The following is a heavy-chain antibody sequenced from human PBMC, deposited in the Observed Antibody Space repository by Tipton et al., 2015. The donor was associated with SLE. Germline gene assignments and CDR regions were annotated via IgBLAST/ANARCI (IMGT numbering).Heavy chain of an antibody. Sequence: SLRLSCAASGFTFRNYAMHWVRVAPGKGLEWVSGINWNSGSIRYADSVKGRFTISRDNAKNSLYLQMNNLRAEDTAVYYCARLGVAGSDYWGQGTLVTVSS. CDR3: ARLGVAGSDY. CDR1: GFTFRNYA. D-gene: IGHD2-15*01. V-gene: IGHV3-9*01. J-gene: IGHJ4*02. CDR2: INWNSGSI.